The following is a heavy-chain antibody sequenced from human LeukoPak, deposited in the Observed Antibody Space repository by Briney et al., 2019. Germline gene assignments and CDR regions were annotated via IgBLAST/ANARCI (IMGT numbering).Heavy chain of an antibody. V-gene: IGHV1-8*01. CDR2: MNPNSGNT. CDR1: GYTFTSYD. Sequence: SVKVSFKASGYTFTSYDINWVRQATGQGLEWMGWMNPNSGNTGYAQKFQGRVTMTMYTSISTAYMELSSLRYEDTAVYSCARAARAYDILNIEDYWGQGTLVTVS. CDR3: ARAARAYDILNIEDY. D-gene: IGHD3-9*01. J-gene: IGHJ4*02.